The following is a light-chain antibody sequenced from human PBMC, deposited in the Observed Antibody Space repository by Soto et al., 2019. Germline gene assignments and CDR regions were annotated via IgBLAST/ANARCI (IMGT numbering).Light chain of an antibody. J-gene: IGKJ1*01. CDR3: QQFNTSPWT. V-gene: IGKV3-20*01. Sequence: EIVLTQSPGTLSLSPGERATLSCRASQSVSSSYLAWYQQKTGQAPRLLIYGASNRATGIPHRFSGRGSETDFTLTISRLEPEDFAVYYCQQFNTSPWTFGQGTKVEIK. CDR1: QSVSSSY. CDR2: GAS.